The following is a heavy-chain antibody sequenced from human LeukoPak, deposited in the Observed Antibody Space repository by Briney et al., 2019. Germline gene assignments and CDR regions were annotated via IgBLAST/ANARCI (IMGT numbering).Heavy chain of an antibody. D-gene: IGHD4-11*01. CDR2: INPNSGGT. CDR1: GYTFTGHY. CDR3: ARDPYSNYFDY. V-gene: IGHV1-2*02. Sequence: ASVKVSCKASGYTFTGHYMHWVRQAPGQGLEWMGWINPNSGGTNYAQKFQGRVTMTRDTSISTAYMELSRLRSDDTAVYFCARDPYSNYFDYWGQGTLVTVSS. J-gene: IGHJ4*02.